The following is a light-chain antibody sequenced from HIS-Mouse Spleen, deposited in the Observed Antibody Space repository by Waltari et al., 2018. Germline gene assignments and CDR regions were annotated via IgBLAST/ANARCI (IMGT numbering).Light chain of an antibody. J-gene: IGLJ1*01. V-gene: IGLV2-18*02. CDR3: SSYTSSSTV. Sequence: QSALTQPPSVSGSPGQSVTISCTGTSSDVASYNLVSWYQKPPGTAPKLMIYEVSNRPSGVPDRFSGSKSGNTASLTISGLQAEDEADYYCSSYTSSSTVFGTGTKVTVL. CDR1: SSDVASYNL. CDR2: EVS.